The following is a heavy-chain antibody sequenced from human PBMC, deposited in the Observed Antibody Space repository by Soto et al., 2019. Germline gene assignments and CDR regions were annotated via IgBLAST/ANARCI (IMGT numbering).Heavy chain of an antibody. J-gene: IGHJ6*02. CDR1: GYTLTELS. Sequence: QVQLVQSGAEVKKPGASVKVSCKVSGYTLTELSMHWVRQAPGKGLEWMGGFDPEDGETIYAQKFQGRVTMTEDTSTDTAYMELSSLRSEDTAVYYCATGLRRYCSGGSCTRRYYYYYYGMDVWGQGTTVTVSS. CDR3: ATGLRRYCSGGSCTRRYYYYYYGMDV. D-gene: IGHD2-15*01. CDR2: FDPEDGET. V-gene: IGHV1-24*01.